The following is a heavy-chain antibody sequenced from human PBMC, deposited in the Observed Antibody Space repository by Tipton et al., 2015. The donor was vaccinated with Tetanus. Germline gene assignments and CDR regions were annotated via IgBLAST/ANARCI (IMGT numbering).Heavy chain of an antibody. Sequence: GSLRLSCAASGFTFNYYWMSWVRQALGKGLEWVANIKHDGSEKYYVGSMRGRFTISRDNAKNSLYLQMSSLRAEDTAVYYCARVTELTGRYFDYWGQGTLVTVSS. CDR3: ARVTELTGRYFDY. D-gene: IGHD7-27*01. CDR2: IKHDGSEK. J-gene: IGHJ4*02. CDR1: GFTFNYYW. V-gene: IGHV3-7*03.